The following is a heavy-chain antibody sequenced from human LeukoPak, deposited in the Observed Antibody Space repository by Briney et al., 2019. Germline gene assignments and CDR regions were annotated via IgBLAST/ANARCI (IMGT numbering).Heavy chain of an antibody. J-gene: IGHJ6*02. V-gene: IGHV3-64D*09. CDR1: GFPFSSYA. Sequence: GGSLRLSCSASGFPFSSYAMHWVRQAPGKGLEYVSAISDSGGSTYYADSVKGRFTIFRDNSKNTLYLQMSSLRAEDTAVYFCVRGYSFGPYGMDVWGQGTTVTVSS. CDR3: VRGYSFGPYGMDV. CDR2: ISDSGGST. D-gene: IGHD2/OR15-2a*01.